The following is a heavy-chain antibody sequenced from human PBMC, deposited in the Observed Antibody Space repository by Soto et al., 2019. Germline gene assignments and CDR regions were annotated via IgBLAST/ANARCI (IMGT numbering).Heavy chain of an antibody. V-gene: IGHV1-69*01. J-gene: IGHJ5*02. D-gene: IGHD4-17*01. Sequence: QVQLVQSGAEVKKPGSSVKVSCKASGGTFTNYAINWVRQAPGQGLEWMGGIIPISGAVNYAQKFQGRVTITADESTSTVYMALSSLRYENTAVYYCARTTTAYNGFDLWGQGTLVTVSS. CDR2: IIPISGAV. CDR1: GGTFTNYA. CDR3: ARTTTAYNGFDL.